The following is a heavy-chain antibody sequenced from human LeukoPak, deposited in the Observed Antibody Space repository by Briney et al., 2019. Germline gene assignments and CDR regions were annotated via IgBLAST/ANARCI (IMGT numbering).Heavy chain of an antibody. CDR1: GGSISSGDYY. D-gene: IGHD3-22*01. Sequence: SETLSLTCTVSGGSISSGDYYWSWIRQPPGKGLEWIGYIYYSGSTYCNPSLKSRVTISVDTSKNQFSLKLSSVTAADTAVYYCARDSFLGNYDSSGPGDYWGQGTLVTVSS. J-gene: IGHJ4*02. V-gene: IGHV4-30-4*01. CDR3: ARDSFLGNYDSSGPGDY. CDR2: IYYSGST.